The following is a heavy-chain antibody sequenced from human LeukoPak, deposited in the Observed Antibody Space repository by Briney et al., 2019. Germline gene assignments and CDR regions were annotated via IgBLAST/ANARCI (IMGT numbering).Heavy chain of an antibody. V-gene: IGHV3-48*01. CDR2: ISSSSSTI. CDR1: GFTFSSYS. CDR3: ARGPGVDIDY. D-gene: IGHD2-15*01. Sequence: PGGSLRLSCAASGFTFSSYSMKWVRQAPGKGLKWVSYISSSSSTIYYADSVKGRFTISRDNAKNSLYLQMNSLRAEDTAVYYCARGPGVDIDYWGQGTLVTVSS. J-gene: IGHJ4*02.